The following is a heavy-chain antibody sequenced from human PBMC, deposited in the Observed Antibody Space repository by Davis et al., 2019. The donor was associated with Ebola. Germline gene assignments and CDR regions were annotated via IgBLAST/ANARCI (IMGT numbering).Heavy chain of an antibody. V-gene: IGHV1-69*13. J-gene: IGHJ6*02. Sequence: SVQVSCKASGGTFSSYPISGVRQAPGQGLEWMGGIIPIFGTANYAQKFQGRVTITADESTSTAYMELSSLRSEDTAVYYCARPQLVLRGYYYYYGMDVWGQGTTVTVSS. D-gene: IGHD6-13*01. CDR2: IIPIFGTA. CDR3: ARPQLVLRGYYYYYGMDV. CDR1: GGTFSSYP.